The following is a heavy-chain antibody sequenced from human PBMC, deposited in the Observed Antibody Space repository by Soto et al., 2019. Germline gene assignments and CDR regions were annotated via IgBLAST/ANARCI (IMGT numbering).Heavy chain of an antibody. V-gene: IGHV3-15*01. CDR3: TTFWSGYYKGGYYYYMDV. CDR1: GFTFSNAW. CDR2: IKSKTDGGTT. J-gene: IGHJ6*03. Sequence: PGGSLRLSCAASGFTFSNAWMSWVRQAPGKGLEWVGRIKSKTDGGTTDYAAPVKGRFTISRDDSKNTLYLQMNSLKTEDTAVYYCTTFWSGYYKGGYYYYMDVWGKGTTVTISS. D-gene: IGHD3-3*01.